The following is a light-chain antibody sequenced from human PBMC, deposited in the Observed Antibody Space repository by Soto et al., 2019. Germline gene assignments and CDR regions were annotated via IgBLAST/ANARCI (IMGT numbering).Light chain of an antibody. CDR1: SHDVGSYNL. CDR3: CSYAGSPTFVL. Sequence: QSVLTQPASVSGSPGQSITISCTGTSHDVGSYNLVSWYQQHPDNDPKLIIYEGTERPSGVSNRFSGSKYVNTASQTISGLQAEEEADYYCCSYAGSPTFVLFGGGTKLTVL. V-gene: IGLV2-23*03. J-gene: IGLJ3*02. CDR2: EGT.